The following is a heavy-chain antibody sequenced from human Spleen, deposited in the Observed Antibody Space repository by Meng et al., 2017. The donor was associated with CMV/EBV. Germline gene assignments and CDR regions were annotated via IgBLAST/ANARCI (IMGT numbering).Heavy chain of an antibody. CDR1: GFTFNSYT. D-gene: IGHD3-10*01. Sequence: GESLKISCAASGFTFNSYTMNWVRQAPGKGLEWLSYINTGSSAIYYADSVKGRFTVSRDNAKNSLYLQMNSLRAEDTAVYYCARDRMVRGIIGYYYGMDVWGQGTTVTVSS. CDR2: INTGSSAI. J-gene: IGHJ6*02. CDR3: ARDRMVRGIIGYYYGMDV. V-gene: IGHV3-48*04.